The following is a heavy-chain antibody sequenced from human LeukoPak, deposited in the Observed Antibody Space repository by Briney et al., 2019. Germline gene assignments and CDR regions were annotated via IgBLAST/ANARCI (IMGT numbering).Heavy chain of an antibody. D-gene: IGHD3-10*01. J-gene: IGHJ4*02. CDR1: GFTFDDYA. V-gene: IGHV3-9*01. CDR3: ARADYYGSGSYGPLDC. CDR2: ISWNSGSI. Sequence: GRSLRLSCAASGFTFDDYAMHWVRQAPGKGLEWVSGISWNSGSIGYADSVKGRFTISRDNAKNSLYLQMNSLRAEDTAVYYCARADYYGSGSYGPLDCWGQGTLVTVSS.